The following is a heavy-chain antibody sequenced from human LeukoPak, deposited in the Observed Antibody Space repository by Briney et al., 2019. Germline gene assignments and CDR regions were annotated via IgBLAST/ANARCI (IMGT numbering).Heavy chain of an antibody. D-gene: IGHD3-22*01. Sequence: GASVKVSCKASGYTFTDNYIHWVRQAPGQGLEWMGRVNPDSGGINYAQKFQGRVTMTRGTSINTAFVELRRLRSDDTATYYCARAQNYHDRSGYSDDTFDVWGHGTMITVSS. J-gene: IGHJ3*01. CDR2: VNPDSGGI. CDR1: GYTFTDNY. CDR3: ARAQNYHDRSGYSDDTFDV. V-gene: IGHV1-2*06.